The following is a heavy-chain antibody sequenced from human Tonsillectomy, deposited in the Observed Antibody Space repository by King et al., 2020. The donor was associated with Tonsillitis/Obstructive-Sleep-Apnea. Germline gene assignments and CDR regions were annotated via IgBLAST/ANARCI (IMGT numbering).Heavy chain of an antibody. CDR2: INWNGGST. CDR1: GFTFDDYG. D-gene: IGHD3-3*01. V-gene: IGHV3-20*04. CDR3: ARDWVPFWSGSYYMDV. Sequence: QLVQSGGGVVRPGGSLRLSCAASGFTFDDYGMSWVRQAPGKGLEWVSGINWNGGSTGYADSVKGRFTISRDNAKNSLYLQMNSLRAEDTALYYCARDWVPFWSGSYYMDVWGKGTTVTVSS. J-gene: IGHJ6*03.